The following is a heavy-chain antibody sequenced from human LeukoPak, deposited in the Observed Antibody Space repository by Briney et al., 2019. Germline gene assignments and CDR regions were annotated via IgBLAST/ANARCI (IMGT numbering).Heavy chain of an antibody. J-gene: IGHJ4*02. CDR3: ARSGGYDASYSFDY. Sequence: PSQTLSLTCTVSGGSIGVYYWSWIRQPPGKGLEWIGYIHYSGSTNYNPSLTSRVSISVDTSKNQFSLKLSSVTAADTAVYYCARSGGYDASYSFDYWGQGTLVTVSS. CDR2: IHYSGST. D-gene: IGHD5-12*01. V-gene: IGHV4-59*01. CDR1: GGSIGVYY.